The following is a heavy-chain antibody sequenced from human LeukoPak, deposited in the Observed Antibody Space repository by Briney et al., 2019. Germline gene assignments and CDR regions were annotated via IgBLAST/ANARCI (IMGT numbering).Heavy chain of an antibody. CDR1: GYTFTGYY. J-gene: IGHJ5*02. Sequence: ASVKVSCKASGYTFTGYYMHWVRQAPGQGLEWMGWINPNSGGTNYAQKFQGRVTMTRDTSISTAYMELSRLRSDDTAVYYCARGVGSGWCNWFDPWGQGTLVTVSS. V-gene: IGHV1-2*02. CDR3: ARGVGSGWCNWFDP. CDR2: INPNSGGT. D-gene: IGHD6-19*01.